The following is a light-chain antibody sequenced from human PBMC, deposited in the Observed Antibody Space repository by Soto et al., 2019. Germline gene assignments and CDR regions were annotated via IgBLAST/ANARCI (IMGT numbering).Light chain of an antibody. Sequence: QMTQSPSTLSASVGDRVTITCRASQNIRSRLAWFQQKPGKAPKLLIYKASSLESGVPSRFSGSGSGTEFTLTISSLQPDDFATYYCQQYNSYWTFGQGTKVDI. CDR1: QNIRSR. CDR3: QQYNSYWT. V-gene: IGKV1-5*03. J-gene: IGKJ1*01. CDR2: KAS.